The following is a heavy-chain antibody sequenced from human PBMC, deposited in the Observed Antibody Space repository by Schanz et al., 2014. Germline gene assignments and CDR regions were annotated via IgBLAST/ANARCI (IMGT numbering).Heavy chain of an antibody. J-gene: IGHJ2*01. D-gene: IGHD1-1*01. CDR3: ARDTTWRLDL. V-gene: IGHV4-61*02. CDR2: VFPNGIT. Sequence: QVQLQESGPGLVKPSQTLSLTCTVSGGSIRSGTYYWSWIRQPAGKALEWVGRVFPNGITNYNPSLKSRVPISRDPSKNQCSLPLTSLTAADTAVYYCARDTTWRLDLWGRGTLVTVSS. CDR1: GGSIRSGTYY.